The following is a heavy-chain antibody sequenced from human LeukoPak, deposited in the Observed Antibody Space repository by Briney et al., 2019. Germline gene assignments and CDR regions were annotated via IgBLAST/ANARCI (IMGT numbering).Heavy chain of an antibody. CDR2: FHYSGST. CDR1: GGFLSRYY. CDR3: ARLGDSSSRLYYFDY. Sequence: PSETLSLTRTVSGGFLSRYYWSWIRPPPATGLAWIGYFHYSGSTNYNPSLHRRGPISVATSKTQFPLKLSSVTAADTAVYYCARLGDSSSRLYYFDYWGQGTLVTVSS. D-gene: IGHD6-6*01. J-gene: IGHJ4*02. V-gene: IGHV4-59*08.